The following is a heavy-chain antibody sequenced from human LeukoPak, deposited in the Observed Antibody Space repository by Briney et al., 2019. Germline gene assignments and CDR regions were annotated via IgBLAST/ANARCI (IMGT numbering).Heavy chain of an antibody. CDR2: ISTDGSST. V-gene: IGHV3-74*01. J-gene: IGHJ4*02. CDR3: ARERPELVTFDY. Sequence: GGSLRLSCAASGFTFRSYWMHWVRQTPGKGLLWVSRISTDGSSTTYADSVKGRFTISRDNAKNTLYLQMNSLIAEDTAVYYCARERPELVTFDYWGQGTLVTVSS. CDR1: GFTFRSYW. D-gene: IGHD2-21*02.